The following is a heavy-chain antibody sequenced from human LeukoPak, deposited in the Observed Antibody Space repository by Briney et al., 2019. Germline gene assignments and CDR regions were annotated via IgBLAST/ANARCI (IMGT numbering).Heavy chain of an antibody. CDR1: GDSVSSNSAT. V-gene: IGHV6-1*01. CDR2: TYYRSKYYN. Sequence: SQTLSLTCAISGDSVSSNSATWNWIRQSPSRGFEWLGRTYYRSKYYNEYAVSVKSRITINPDTSKNQFYLQLNSVTPEDTAVYYCARGYERRFDPWGQGTLVTVYS. D-gene: IGHD1-1*01. CDR3: ARGYERRFDP. J-gene: IGHJ5*02.